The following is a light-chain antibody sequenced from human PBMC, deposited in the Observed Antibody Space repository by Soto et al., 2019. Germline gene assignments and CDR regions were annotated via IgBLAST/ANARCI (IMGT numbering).Light chain of an antibody. CDR1: SSDVGGYNY. CDR3: SSYTSSSTPRV. J-gene: IGLJ3*02. Sequence: QCALTQPASVSGSPGQSITISCTGTSSDVGGYNYVSWYQQHPGKAPKLMIYEVSNRPSGVSNRFSGSKSGNTASLTISGLQAEDEADYYCSSYTSSSTPRVFGGGTKVTVL. CDR2: EVS. V-gene: IGLV2-14*01.